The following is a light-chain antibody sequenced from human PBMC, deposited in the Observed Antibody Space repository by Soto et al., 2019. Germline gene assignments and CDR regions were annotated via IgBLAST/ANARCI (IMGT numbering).Light chain of an antibody. CDR1: QTISTY. Sequence: DLQMTQSPSSLFASVGDRVTITCRAIQTISTYLNWYQQKPGKAPELLIHAASRLQSGVPSRFSGSGSGTDFALTISSLQPEDFATYYCQQSYTTPFTFGQGTKLEIK. CDR3: QQSYTTPFT. V-gene: IGKV1-39*01. CDR2: AAS. J-gene: IGKJ2*01.